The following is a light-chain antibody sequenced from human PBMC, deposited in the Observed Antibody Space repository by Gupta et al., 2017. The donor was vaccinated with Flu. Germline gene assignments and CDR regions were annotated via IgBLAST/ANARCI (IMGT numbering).Light chain of an antibody. V-gene: IGKV1-5*03. J-gene: IGKJ5*01. CDR1: QSISHW. CDR2: KAS. Sequence: DIQMTQSPSTLSASVGDRVTITCRASQSISHWLAWYQQKPGKAPKFLIYKASILESGVPSRFSASGSGTEFTLTISSLQPDDFATYYCQQYNFYPMTFGQGTRLE. CDR3: QQYNFYPMT.